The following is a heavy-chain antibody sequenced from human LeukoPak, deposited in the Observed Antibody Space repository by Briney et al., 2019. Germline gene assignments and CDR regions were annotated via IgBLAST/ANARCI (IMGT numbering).Heavy chain of an antibody. J-gene: IGHJ6*03. D-gene: IGHD3-10*01. Sequence: GGSLRLSCAASGFTFSSYGMSWVRQAPGKGLEWVSAISGSGGSTYYADPVKGRFTISRDNSKNTLYLQMNSLRAEDTAVYYCARAFPVWFGELLPKSVIDYYYYYMDVWGKGTTVTVSS. CDR2: ISGSGGST. CDR1: GFTFSSYG. V-gene: IGHV3-23*01. CDR3: ARAFPVWFGELLPKSVIDYYYYYMDV.